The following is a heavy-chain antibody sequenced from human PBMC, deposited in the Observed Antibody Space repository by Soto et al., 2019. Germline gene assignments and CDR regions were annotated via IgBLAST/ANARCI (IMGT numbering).Heavy chain of an antibody. CDR1: GFTFSSYS. J-gene: IGHJ6*02. V-gene: IGHV3-21*01. D-gene: IGHD6-13*01. CDR2: ISSSSSYI. CDR3: ARDDSSPPFYYYGMDV. Sequence: GGSLRLSCAASGFTFSSYSMNWVRQAPGKGLEWVSSISSSSSYIYYADSVKGRFTISRDNAKNSLYLQMNSLRAEDTAVYYCARDDSSPPFYYYGMDVWGQGTTVTVSS.